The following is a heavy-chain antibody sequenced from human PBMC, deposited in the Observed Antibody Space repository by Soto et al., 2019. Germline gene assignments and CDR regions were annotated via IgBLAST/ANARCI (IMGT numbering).Heavy chain of an antibody. J-gene: IGHJ4*02. V-gene: IGHV3-33*01. CDR1: GFTFSSYG. CDR3: ARDQGYCSSTSCYGTFDY. CDR2: IWFDGSNK. D-gene: IGHD2-2*01. Sequence: GGSLRLSCAASGFTFSSYGMHCVRQAPGKGLDWVAVIWFDGSNKYSADSVKGRFTISRDNSKNTLYLQMNSLRAEDTAVYYCARDQGYCSSTSCYGTFDYCGQGTLVTVSS.